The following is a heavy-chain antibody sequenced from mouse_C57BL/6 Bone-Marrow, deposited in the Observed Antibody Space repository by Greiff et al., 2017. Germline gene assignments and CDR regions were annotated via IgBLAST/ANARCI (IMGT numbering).Heavy chain of an antibody. Sequence: QVQLKQPGAELVRPGTSVKLSCKASGYTFTSYWMHWVKQRPGQGLEWIGVIDPSDIYTNYNQKFTGKATLTVDTSSSTAYMQLSSLTSEDSAVYYCARDYGYDAGFAYWGQGTLVTVSA. J-gene: IGHJ3*01. D-gene: IGHD2-2*01. CDR2: IDPSDIYT. V-gene: IGHV1-59*01. CDR1: GYTFTSYW. CDR3: ARDYGYDAGFAY.